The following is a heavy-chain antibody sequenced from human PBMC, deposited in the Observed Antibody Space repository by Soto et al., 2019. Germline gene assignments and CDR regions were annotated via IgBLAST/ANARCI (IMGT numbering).Heavy chain of an antibody. CDR3: ARDRASFDWLFFDY. CDR1: GGSISSGDYY. D-gene: IGHD3-9*01. J-gene: IGHJ4*02. V-gene: IGHV4-30-4*01. Sequence: SETLSLTCTVSGGSISSGDYYWSWIRQPPGKGLEWIGYIYYSGSTYYNPSLKSRVTISVDTSKNQFSLKLSSVTAAGTAVYYCARDRASFDWLFFDYWGQGTLVTVSS. CDR2: IYYSGST.